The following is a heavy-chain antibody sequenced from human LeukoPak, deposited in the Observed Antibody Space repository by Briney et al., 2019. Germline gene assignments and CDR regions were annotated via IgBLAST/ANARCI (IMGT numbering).Heavy chain of an antibody. V-gene: IGHV3-33*01. Sequence: PGESLKTSCETSGFIFSSYGMHWVRQAPGKGLEWVAVIWYDGRNTNYGGSVKGRFTISRDNFKNTLYLQMNSLRDDDTAVYYCARDSVRRSGYPGDYHGMDVWGQGTSVTVSS. CDR2: IWYDGRNT. D-gene: IGHD3-3*01. CDR3: ARDSVRRSGYPGDYHGMDV. J-gene: IGHJ6*02. CDR1: GFIFSSYG.